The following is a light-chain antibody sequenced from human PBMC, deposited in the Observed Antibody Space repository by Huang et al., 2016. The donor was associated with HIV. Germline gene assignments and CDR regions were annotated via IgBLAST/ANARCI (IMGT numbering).Light chain of an antibody. CDR1: QDISNY. CDR3: QQYDNIHWS. J-gene: IGKJ1*01. V-gene: IGKV1-33*01. Sequence: DVQMTQSPSSLSASVGDRVTITCQASQDISNYLNWYQQKPGKAPKLLISDASNWETGVPSRFSGGGSGTDFTFTISSLQPEDIATYYCQQYDNIHWSFGQGTRVDI. CDR2: DAS.